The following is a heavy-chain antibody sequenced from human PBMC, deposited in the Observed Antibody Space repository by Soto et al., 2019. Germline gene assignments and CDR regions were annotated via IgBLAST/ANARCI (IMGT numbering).Heavy chain of an antibody. J-gene: IGHJ6*02. D-gene: IGHD5-18*01. CDR2: ISSSSSYI. Sequence: GGSLRLSCAASGFTFSSYSMNWVRQAPGKGLEWVSSISSSSSYIYYADSVKGRFTISRDNAKNSLYLQMNSLRAEDTAVYYCQGWIQIWLQGSVYYGMDVWGQGTTVTVSS. CDR3: QGWIQIWLQGSVYYGMDV. V-gene: IGHV3-21*01. CDR1: GFTFSSYS.